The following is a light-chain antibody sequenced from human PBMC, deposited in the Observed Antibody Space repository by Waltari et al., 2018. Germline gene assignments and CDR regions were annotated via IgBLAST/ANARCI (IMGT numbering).Light chain of an antibody. CDR3: QQCYSYPRT. V-gene: IGKV1-8*01. CDR1: QSISSY. J-gene: IGKJ5*01. Sequence: IRMTQSPSSFSASTGDRVTITCRASQSISSYLAWYQQKPGKAPNLLIYGASTLQSGVPSRFSGSGSGTEFTLTISGLQSEDFATYYCQQCYSYPRTFGQGTRLEIK. CDR2: GAS.